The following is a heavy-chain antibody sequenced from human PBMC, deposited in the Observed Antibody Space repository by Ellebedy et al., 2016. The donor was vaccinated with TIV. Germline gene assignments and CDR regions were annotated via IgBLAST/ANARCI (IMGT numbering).Heavy chain of an antibody. J-gene: IGHJ4*02. CDR2: IKQDGSEK. CDR3: ARGGPRWLQFGRGYFDY. V-gene: IGHV3-7*01. CDR1: GFTFSSYW. Sequence: GESLKISXAASGFTFSSYWMSWVRQAPGKGLEWVANIKQDGSEKYYVDSVKGRFTISRDNAKNSLYLQMNSLRAEDTAVYYCARGGPRWLQFGRGYFDYWGQGTLVTVSS. D-gene: IGHD5-24*01.